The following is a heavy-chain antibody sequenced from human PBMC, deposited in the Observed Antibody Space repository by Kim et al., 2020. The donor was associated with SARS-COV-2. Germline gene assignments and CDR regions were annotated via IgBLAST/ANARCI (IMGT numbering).Heavy chain of an antibody. CDR3: ARGLPFQGSGRGEGY. J-gene: IGHJ4*02. V-gene: IGHV3-33*01. D-gene: IGHD3-10*01. CDR2: IWDGGSNK. Sequence: GGSLRLSCAASGFTFSSYGMHWVRQAPGKGLEWVADIWDGGSNKYYADSVKGRFTISRDNSKNTLYLQMNSLRAEDTAVYYCARGLPFQGSGRGEGYGGQRTLLTLS. CDR1: GFTFSSYG.